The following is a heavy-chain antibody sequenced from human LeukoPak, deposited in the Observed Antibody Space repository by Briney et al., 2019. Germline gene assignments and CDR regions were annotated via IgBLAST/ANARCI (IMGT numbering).Heavy chain of an antibody. CDR3: AKEGYYDSSGYPPGYFDY. V-gene: IGHV3-9*01. Sequence: GGSLRLSCAASGFTFSSYAMHWVRQAPGKGLEWVSGISWNSGSIGYADSVKGRFTISRDNAKNSLYLQMNSLRAEDTALYYCAKEGYYDSSGYPPGYFDYWGQGTLVTVSS. CDR1: GFTFSSYA. CDR2: ISWNSGSI. D-gene: IGHD3-22*01. J-gene: IGHJ4*02.